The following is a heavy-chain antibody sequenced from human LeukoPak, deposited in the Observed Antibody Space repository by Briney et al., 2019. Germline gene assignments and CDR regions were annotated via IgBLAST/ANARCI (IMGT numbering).Heavy chain of an antibody. CDR1: GYTFTSYY. CDR2: INPSGGST. V-gene: IGHV1-46*01. J-gene: IGHJ3*02. Sequence: ASVKVSCKASGYTFTSYYMHWVRQAPGQGLEWMGIINPSGGSTNYAQKFQGRVTITTDESTSTAYMELSSLRSEDTAVYYCARDRAYRLPYEINAFDIWGQGTMVTVSS. CDR3: ARDRAYRLPYEINAFDI. D-gene: IGHD3-16*01.